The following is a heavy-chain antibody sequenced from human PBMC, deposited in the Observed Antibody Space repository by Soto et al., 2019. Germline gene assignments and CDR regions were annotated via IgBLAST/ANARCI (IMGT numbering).Heavy chain of an antibody. CDR1: GGTFSSYA. D-gene: IGHD6-13*01. J-gene: IGHJ3*02. CDR3: ASGWDSSSWPTHDAFDI. CDR2: IIPIFGTA. V-gene: IGHV1-69*12. Sequence: QVQLVQSGAEVKKPGSSVKVSCKASGGTFSSYAISWVRQAPGQGLEWMGGIIPIFGTANYAQKFQGRVTITEDESTSTAYMELSSLRSEDTAVYYCASGWDSSSWPTHDAFDIWGQGTMVTVSS.